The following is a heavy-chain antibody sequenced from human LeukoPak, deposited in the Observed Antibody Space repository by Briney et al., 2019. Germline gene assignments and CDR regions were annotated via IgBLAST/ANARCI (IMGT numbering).Heavy chain of an antibody. CDR1: GGSISSGGYY. CDR2: IYYGGST. V-gene: IGHV4-31*03. CDR3: ARGFYGDTTLPFDY. Sequence: SETVSLTCTVSGGSISSGGYYWSWIRQHPGKGLEWVGYIYYGGSTYYNPSRKSRVTISVDTSKNQFSLKLSSVTAADTAVYYCARGFYGDTTLPFDYWGQGTLVTVSS. J-gene: IGHJ4*02. D-gene: IGHD4-17*01.